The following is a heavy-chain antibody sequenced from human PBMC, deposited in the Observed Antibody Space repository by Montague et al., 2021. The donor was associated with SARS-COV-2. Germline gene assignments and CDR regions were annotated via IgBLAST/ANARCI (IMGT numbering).Heavy chain of an antibody. CDR2: IYSGGST. Sequence: SRRLSCAASGFTVSSNYMSWVRQAPGKGLEWVSVIYSGGSTYYADSVKGRFTISRDNSKNTLYLQMNSLRAEDTAVYYCARELYTDIVVVPAALRKHWYFDLWGRGTLVTVSS. CDR1: GFTVSSNY. V-gene: IGHV3-66*02. CDR3: ARELYTDIVVVPAALRKHWYFDL. D-gene: IGHD2-2*01. J-gene: IGHJ2*01.